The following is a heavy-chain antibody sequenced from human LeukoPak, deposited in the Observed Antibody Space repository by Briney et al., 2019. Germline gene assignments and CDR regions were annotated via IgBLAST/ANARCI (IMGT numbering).Heavy chain of an antibody. V-gene: IGHV3-11*01. J-gene: IGHJ4*02. CDR3: TRERNSSSWLYYFDY. CDR1: GFTFSDYY. Sequence: GGSLRLSCAASGFTFSDYYMSWIRQAPGKGLEWVSYISSSGSTIYYADSVKGRFTISRDNAKNSLYLQMNSLRAEDTAVYYCTRERNSSSWLYYFDYWGQGTLVTVSS. D-gene: IGHD6-13*01. CDR2: ISSSGSTI.